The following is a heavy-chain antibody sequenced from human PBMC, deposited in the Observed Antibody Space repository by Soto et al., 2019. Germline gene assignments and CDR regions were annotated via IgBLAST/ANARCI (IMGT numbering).Heavy chain of an antibody. D-gene: IGHD1-26*01. V-gene: IGHV3-30-3*01. CDR2: ISYDGSTE. Sequence: GGSLRLSCAASGFIFSGYAMHWVRRAPGKGLDWVAVISYDGSTEYYAESVRGRFTISRDNSKNTLYLQMNSLSTEDTAVYYCAPDGYSGSYSNWFDPWGQGTLVTVSS. J-gene: IGHJ5*02. CDR3: APDGYSGSYSNWFDP. CDR1: GFIFSGYA.